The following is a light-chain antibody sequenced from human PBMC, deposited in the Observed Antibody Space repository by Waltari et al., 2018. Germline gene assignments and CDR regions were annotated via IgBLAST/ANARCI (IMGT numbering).Light chain of an antibody. CDR3: QQLNSYPIT. J-gene: IGKJ5*01. CDR2: AAS. Sequence: IQLTQSPSSLSASVGDRVTITCRASQGISSNLAWYQQKPGKAPKLLSSAASTLQSGVPLRVSGSGSGTDFTLTSSRLQPEDFATYYCQQLNSYPITFGQGTRLEIK. V-gene: IGKV1-9*01. CDR1: QGISSN.